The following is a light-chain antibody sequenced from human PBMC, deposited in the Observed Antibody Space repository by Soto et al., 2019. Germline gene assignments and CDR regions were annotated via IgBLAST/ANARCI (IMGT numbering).Light chain of an antibody. CDR3: QQYNTSLLT. CDR1: QSVKAN. Sequence: EVVMTQSPATLSVSPGERATLSCRASQSVKANLAWYQQKPGQAPRLLIHGASNRATGIPARFSGNGFGTEFILTISSLQSEDFAVYYCQQYNTSLLTFGQGTKVEI. J-gene: IGKJ1*01. V-gene: IGKV3-15*01. CDR2: GAS.